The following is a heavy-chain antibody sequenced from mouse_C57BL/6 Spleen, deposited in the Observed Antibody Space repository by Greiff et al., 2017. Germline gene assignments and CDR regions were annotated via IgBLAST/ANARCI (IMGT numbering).Heavy chain of an antibody. CDR3: ARLRHFDY. CDR1: GFTFSSYT. CDR2: ISGGGGNT. J-gene: IGHJ2*01. Sequence: DVQLVESGGGLVKPGGSLKLSCAASGFTFSSYTMSWVRQTPEKRLEWVATISGGGGNTYYPDSVKGRFTISRDNAKNTLYLQMSSLRSEDTALYYCARLRHFDYWGQGTTLTVSS. V-gene: IGHV5-9*01.